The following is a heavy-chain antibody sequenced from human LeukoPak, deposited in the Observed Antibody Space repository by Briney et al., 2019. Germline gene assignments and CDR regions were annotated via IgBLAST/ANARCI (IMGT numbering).Heavy chain of an antibody. CDR2: ISAYNGNT. J-gene: IGHJ6*02. D-gene: IGHD3-22*01. Sequence: GASVKVSCKGSGYTFSYFAIGWVRQAPGQGLQWMGWISAYNGNTYYAEEVQGRVTMTTDTSSSTSYMELRSLRSDDTAVYYCARVDYYDNTGSLQGLNQHYGLDAWGQGTTVTVSS. CDR3: ARVDYYDNTGSLQGLNQHYGLDA. V-gene: IGHV1-18*01. CDR1: GYTFSYFA.